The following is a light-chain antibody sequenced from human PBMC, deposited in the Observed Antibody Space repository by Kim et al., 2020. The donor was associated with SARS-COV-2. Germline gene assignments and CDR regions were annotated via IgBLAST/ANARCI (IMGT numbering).Light chain of an antibody. J-gene: IGKJ2*01. V-gene: IGKV1-9*01. Sequence: IQLTQSPSSLSASVGDRVTITGRTSQGISGYLAWFQQQPGKAPKLLIYAASTLQGGVPSRFSGSGSGTEFTLTIGSLQPEDFATYYCQQLNSDPPTLGQGTKLEI. CDR2: AAS. CDR3: QQLNSDPPT. CDR1: QGISGY.